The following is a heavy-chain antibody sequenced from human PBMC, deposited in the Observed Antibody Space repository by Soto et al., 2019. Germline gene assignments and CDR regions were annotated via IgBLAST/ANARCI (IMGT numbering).Heavy chain of an antibody. Sequence: EVQLVESGVGLVQPGGSLRLSCAASGFTYSNYWMHWVRQAPGKGLVWVSHINSDGSDTTYADSVKGRFTISRDIAKNTQFLQMISLKDKDTAVYNCVRDDVGLGIDYWILGTLVTVSS. CDR1: GFTYSNYW. CDR3: VRDDVGLGIDY. V-gene: IGHV3-74*01. D-gene: IGHD1-26*01. J-gene: IGHJ4*02. CDR2: INSDGSDT.